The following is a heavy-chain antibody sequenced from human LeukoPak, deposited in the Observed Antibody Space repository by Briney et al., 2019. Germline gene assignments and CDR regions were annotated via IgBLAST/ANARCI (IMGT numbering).Heavy chain of an antibody. Sequence: GGSLRLSCAASGFTFSDYYMSWIRQAPGKGLEWVSYISSSSSYTNYADPVKGRFTISRDNAKNSLYLQMNSLRAEDTAVYYCARQGGAYSSGRFDYWGQGTLVTVSS. CDR1: GFTFSDYY. J-gene: IGHJ4*02. CDR3: ARQGGAYSSGRFDY. D-gene: IGHD6-19*01. CDR2: ISSSSSYT. V-gene: IGHV3-11*06.